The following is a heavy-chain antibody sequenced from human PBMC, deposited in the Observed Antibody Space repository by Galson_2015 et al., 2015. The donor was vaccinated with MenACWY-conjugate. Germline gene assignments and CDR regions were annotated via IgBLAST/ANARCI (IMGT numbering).Heavy chain of an antibody. D-gene: IGHD3-10*01. CDR3: ASGYAFDI. J-gene: IGHJ3*02. CDR2: IYYSGST. V-gene: IGHV4-59*01. Sequence: LSLTCTVSGGSISSYYWSRIRQPPGKGLEWIGYIYYSGSTNYNPSLKSRVTISVDTSKNQFSLKLSSVTAADTAVYYCASGYAFDIWGQGTMVTVSS. CDR1: GGSISSYY.